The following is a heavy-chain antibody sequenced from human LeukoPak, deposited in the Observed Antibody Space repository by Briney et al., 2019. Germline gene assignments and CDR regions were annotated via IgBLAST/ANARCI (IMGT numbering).Heavy chain of an antibody. CDR1: GYAIISGGFS. D-gene: IGHD3-10*01. CDR3: ARSRQASGLFSS. CDR2: IYDRGPA. Sequence: SETQSLTCTVSGYAIISGGFSCNWIRQPPGKGLEWIGCIYDRGPAHYNPSLKSRFTISVDRPKNQFFLNVTSLTAADTAVYYCARSRQASGLFSSWGQGTLVVVSS. J-gene: IGHJ5*02. V-gene: IGHV4-30-2*01.